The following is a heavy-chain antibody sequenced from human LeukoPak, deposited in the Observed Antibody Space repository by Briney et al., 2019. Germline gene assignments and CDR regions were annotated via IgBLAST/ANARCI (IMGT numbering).Heavy chain of an antibody. Sequence: SETLSLTCAVYGGSFSGYYWSWIRQPPGKGLEWIGEINHSGSTNYNPSLKSRVTISVDTSKNQFSLKLSSVTAADTAVYYCARAYCSSTSCSANWFGPWGQGTLITVSS. D-gene: IGHD2-2*01. J-gene: IGHJ5*02. CDR3: ARAYCSSTSCSANWFGP. V-gene: IGHV4-34*01. CDR1: GGSFSGYY. CDR2: INHSGST.